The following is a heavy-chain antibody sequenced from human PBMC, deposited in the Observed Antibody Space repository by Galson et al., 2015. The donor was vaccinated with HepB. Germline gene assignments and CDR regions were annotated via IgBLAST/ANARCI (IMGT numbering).Heavy chain of an antibody. V-gene: IGHV1-69*13. J-gene: IGHJ5*02. CDR2: IIPIFGTA. Sequence: SVKVSCKASGGTFSSYAISWVRQAPGQGLEWMGGIIPIFGTANYAQKFQGRVTITADESTSTAYMELSSLRSEDTAVYYCARRLRMAGSYNWFDPWGQGTLVTVSS. D-gene: IGHD6-19*01. CDR1: GGTFSSYA. CDR3: ARRLRMAGSYNWFDP.